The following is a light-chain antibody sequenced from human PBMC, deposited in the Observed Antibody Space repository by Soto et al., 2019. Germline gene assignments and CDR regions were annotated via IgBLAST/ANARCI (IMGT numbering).Light chain of an antibody. Sequence: QSALTQPASESGCPGQSITISCTGTSSDVGGYNYDSWYQQHPGKAPKLMIYDVSNRPSGVSNRFSGSKSGNTASLTISGLQAEYEADYYCSSYTSSSTVVFGGGTKLTVL. V-gene: IGLV2-14*01. J-gene: IGLJ2*01. CDR2: DVS. CDR1: SSDVGGYNY. CDR3: SSYTSSSTVV.